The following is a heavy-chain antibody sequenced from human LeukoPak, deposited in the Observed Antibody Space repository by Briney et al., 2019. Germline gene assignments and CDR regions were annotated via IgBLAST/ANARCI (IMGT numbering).Heavy chain of an antibody. CDR2: IYYSGST. J-gene: IGHJ4*02. Sequence: SETLSLTCTVSGGSISSSSYYWGWIRQPPGKGLEWIGSIYYSGSTYYNPSLKSRVTISVDTSKNQFSLKLSSVTAADTAVYYCARGRRGYSYGRPLDYWGQGTLVTVSS. V-gene: IGHV4-39*07. CDR3: ARGRRGYSYGRPLDY. D-gene: IGHD5-18*01. CDR1: GGSISSSSYY.